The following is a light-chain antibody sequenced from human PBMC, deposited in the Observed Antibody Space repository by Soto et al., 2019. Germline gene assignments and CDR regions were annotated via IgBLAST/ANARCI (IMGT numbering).Light chain of an antibody. CDR3: TTYTTSRTYV. CDR2: EVS. V-gene: IGLV2-14*01. CDR1: SSDVGNYIY. J-gene: IGLJ1*01. Sequence: QSALTQPASVSGSPGQSITISCTGTSSDVGNYIYVFWFKQHPGKAPRLIITEVSNGPSRVSSRFSGFRSRNAVSLVRSGIKAEDEAHYYCTTYTTSRTYVFGAATKVT.